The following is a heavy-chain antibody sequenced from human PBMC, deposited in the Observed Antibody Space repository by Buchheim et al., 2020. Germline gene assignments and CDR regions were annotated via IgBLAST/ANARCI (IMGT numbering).Heavy chain of an antibody. CDR1: GGSFNNYY. CDR2: INHSGST. CDR3: ARMIAWFGEPDDC. J-gene: IGHJ4*02. D-gene: IGHD3-10*01. Sequence: QVQLQQWGAGLLKPSETLSLTCGVYGGSFNNYYWSWVRQPPGKGLEWIGEINHSGSTKYNQSLKSRVTISIDTSKNQYSLKLSSITAADTGVYYCARMIAWFGEPDDCWGQGIL. V-gene: IGHV4-34*02.